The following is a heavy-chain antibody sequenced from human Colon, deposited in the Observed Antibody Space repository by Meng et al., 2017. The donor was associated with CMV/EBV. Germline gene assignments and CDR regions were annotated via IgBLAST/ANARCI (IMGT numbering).Heavy chain of an antibody. D-gene: IGHD3/OR15-3a*01. CDR3: SVILASGPRRYYGMNV. J-gene: IGHJ6*02. V-gene: IGHV3-74*01. Sequence: LSCAASGFTFSNYWMHWVRQAPGKGLELVSDINGDGSDTNYADSVKGRFTISRDNGKNTLYLQMNGLRTEDTAVYYCSVILASGPRRYYGMNVWGQGTAVTVSS. CDR2: INGDGSDT. CDR1: GFTFSNYW.